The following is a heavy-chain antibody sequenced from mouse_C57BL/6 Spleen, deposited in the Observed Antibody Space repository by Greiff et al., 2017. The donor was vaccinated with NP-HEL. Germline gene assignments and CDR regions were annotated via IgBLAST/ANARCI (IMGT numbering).Heavy chain of an antibody. Sequence: VQLQQSGPVLVKPGASVKMSCKASGYTFTDYYMNWVKQSHGKSLEWIGVINPYNGGTSYNQKFKGQATLTVDKSSSTAYMELNSLTSEDSAVYSCARGEGYSNPYAMDYWGQGTSVTVSS. CDR1: GYTFTDYY. CDR3: ARGEGYSNPYAMDY. V-gene: IGHV1-19*01. D-gene: IGHD2-5*01. CDR2: INPYNGGT. J-gene: IGHJ4*01.